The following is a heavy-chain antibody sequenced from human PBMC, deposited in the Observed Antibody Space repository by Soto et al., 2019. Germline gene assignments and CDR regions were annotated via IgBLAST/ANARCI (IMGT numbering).Heavy chain of an antibody. D-gene: IGHD4-17*01. CDR2: IRSKANSYAT. Sequence: GGSLRLSCAASGFTFSGSAMHWVRQASGKGLEWVGRIRSKANSYATAYAASVKGRFTISRDDSKNTAYLQMNSLKTEDTAVYYCTSLSFSSTTVTPLPSVYWGQGTLVTVSS. CDR3: TSLSFSSTTVTPLPSVY. CDR1: GFTFSGSA. V-gene: IGHV3-73*01. J-gene: IGHJ4*02.